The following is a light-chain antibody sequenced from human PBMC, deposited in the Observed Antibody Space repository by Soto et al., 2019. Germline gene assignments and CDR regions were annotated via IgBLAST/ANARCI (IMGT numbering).Light chain of an antibody. J-gene: IGLJ1*01. Sequence: QSVLTQPPSVSGAPVQRVTISCTGSSSNIGAGYDVHWYQQLPGTAPKLLIYGNSNRPSGVPDRFSGSKSGTSASLAITGLQAEDEADYYCQSYDSSLSGSDVFGTGTKLTVL. CDR2: GNS. V-gene: IGLV1-40*01. CDR1: SSNIGAGYD. CDR3: QSYDSSLSGSDV.